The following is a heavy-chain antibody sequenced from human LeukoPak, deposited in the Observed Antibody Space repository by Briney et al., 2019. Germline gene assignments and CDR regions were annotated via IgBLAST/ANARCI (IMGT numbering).Heavy chain of an antibody. CDR3: TTDTRIIGGMDV. CDR2: IKSKTDGGTT. V-gene: IGHV3-15*01. J-gene: IGHJ6*02. Sequence: GGSLRLSCAASGFTFSNAWMSWVRQAPGKGLEWVGRIKSKTDGGTTDYAAPVKGRFTISRDDSKNTLYLQMNSLKTEDTAVYYRTTDTRIIGGMDVWGQGTTVTVSS. D-gene: IGHD2-15*01. CDR1: GFTFSNAW.